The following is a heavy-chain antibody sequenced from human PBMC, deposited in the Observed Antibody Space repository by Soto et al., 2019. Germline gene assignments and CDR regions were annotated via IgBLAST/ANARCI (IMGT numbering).Heavy chain of an antibody. CDR1: GYRFNSHW. D-gene: IGHD2-15*01. CDR2: IDPTDSYT. J-gene: IGHJ6*02. V-gene: IGHV5-10-1*01. Sequence: GESLKISCKGSGYRFNSHWISWVRQMPGKGLEWMGMIDPTDSYTKYSPSFQGHVTISADKSISTAYLEWSSLKASDTATYFCARLVGVWGQGTTVTVSS. CDR3: ARLVGV.